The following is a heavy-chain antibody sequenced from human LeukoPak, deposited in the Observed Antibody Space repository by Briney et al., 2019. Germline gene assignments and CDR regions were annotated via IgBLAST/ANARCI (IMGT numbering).Heavy chain of an antibody. J-gene: IGHJ4*02. CDR1: GGSFSGHY. CDR2: INHSGST. D-gene: IGHD6-19*01. Sequence: SETLSLTCAVYGGSFSGHYWSWIRQPPGKGLEWIGEINHSGSTNYNPSLKSRVTISVDTSKNQFSLKLSSVTAADTAVYYCARGRPRIAVAGTKAGAYFDYWGQGTLVTVSS. V-gene: IGHV4-34*01. CDR3: ARGRPRIAVAGTKAGAYFDY.